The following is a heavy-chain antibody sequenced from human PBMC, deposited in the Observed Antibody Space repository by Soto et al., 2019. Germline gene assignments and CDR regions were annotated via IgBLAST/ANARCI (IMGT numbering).Heavy chain of an antibody. J-gene: IGHJ4*02. V-gene: IGHV3-30-3*01. CDR1: GFTFSSYA. CDR3: ARGYAPAAAVLFDY. CDR2: ISYDGSNK. Sequence: QVQLVESWGGVVQPGRSLRLSCAASGFTFSSYAMHWVRQAPGKGLEWVAVISYDGSNKYYADSVKGRFTISRDNSKNTLYLQMNSLRAEDTAVYYCARGYAPAAAVLFDYWGQGTLVTVSS. D-gene: IGHD6-13*01.